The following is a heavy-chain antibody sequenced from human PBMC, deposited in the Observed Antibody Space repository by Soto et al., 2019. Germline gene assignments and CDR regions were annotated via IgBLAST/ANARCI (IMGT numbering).Heavy chain of an antibody. CDR2: IVVGSGNT. CDR3: AADPPNSYDSLTGSRSGY. V-gene: IGHV1-58*01. CDR1: GFTFTSSA. J-gene: IGHJ4*02. D-gene: IGHD3-9*01. Sequence: SVKVSCKASGFTFTSSAVQWVRQARGQRLEWIGWIVVGSGNTNYAQKFQERVTITRDMSTSTAYMELSSLRSEDPAVYYCAADPPNSYDSLTGSRSGYWGQGSLVTVSS.